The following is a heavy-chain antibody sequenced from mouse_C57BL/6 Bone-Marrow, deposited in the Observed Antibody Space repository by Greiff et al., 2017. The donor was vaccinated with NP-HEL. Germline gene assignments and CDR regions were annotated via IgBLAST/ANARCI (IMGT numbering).Heavy chain of an antibody. CDR2: IYPGDGDT. V-gene: IGHV1-80*01. D-gene: IGHD2-4*01. CDR1: GYAFSSYW. Sequence: VQLQQSGAELVKPGASVKISCKASGYAFSSYWMNWVKQRPGKGLEWIGQIYPGDGDTNYNGKLKGKATLTADKSSSTAYMQLSSLTSEDSAVYFCAREDDYDWFAYWGQGTLVTVSA. CDR3: AREDDYDWFAY. J-gene: IGHJ3*01.